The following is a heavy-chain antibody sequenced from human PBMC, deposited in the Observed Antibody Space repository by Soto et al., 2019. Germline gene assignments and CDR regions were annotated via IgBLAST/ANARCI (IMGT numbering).Heavy chain of an antibody. Sequence: QVHLQESGPGLVKPSEALSLTCTVSGGSVSSGFYYWSWIRQAPGQGLEWIGYMSYVAAANYPPRHWSRLSISVQAAKDRNFFRGASVSAADTGVDFCGRGTSGPNNWFDSWVQGTLVCVSS. D-gene: IGHD6-6*01. CDR3: GRGTSGPNNWFDS. J-gene: IGHJ5*01. V-gene: IGHV4-61*01. CDR1: GGSVSSGFYY. CDR2: MSYVAAA.